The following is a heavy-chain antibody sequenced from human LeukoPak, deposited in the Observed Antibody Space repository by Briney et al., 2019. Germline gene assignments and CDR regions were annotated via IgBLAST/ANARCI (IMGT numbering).Heavy chain of an antibody. CDR1: GFTFTHYG. Sequence: GGSLRLSRAASGFTFTHYGMNWVRQAPGKGLEWVAVISYDGSNKYYADSVKGRFTISRDNSKNTLYLQMNSLRAEDTAVYYCAKDRYADTAMVYYFDYWGQGTLVTVSS. J-gene: IGHJ4*02. D-gene: IGHD5-18*01. CDR2: ISYDGSNK. V-gene: IGHV3-30*18. CDR3: AKDRYADTAMVYYFDY.